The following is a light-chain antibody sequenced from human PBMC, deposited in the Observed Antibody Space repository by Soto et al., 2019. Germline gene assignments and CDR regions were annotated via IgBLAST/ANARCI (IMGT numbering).Light chain of an antibody. V-gene: IGKV1-33*01. CDR1: QDISNY. J-gene: IGKJ3*01. Sequence: DIQMTQSPSSLSASVGDRDTITCQASQDISNYLNWYQQKPGKAPKLLIYDASNLETGVPSRFSGSGSGTDFTFTISSLQPEDIATYYCPQYDNLLTFGPGTKVYIK. CDR2: DAS. CDR3: PQYDNLLT.